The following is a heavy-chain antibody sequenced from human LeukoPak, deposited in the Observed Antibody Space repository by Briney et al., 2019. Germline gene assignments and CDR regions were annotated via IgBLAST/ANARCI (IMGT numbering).Heavy chain of an antibody. CDR2: ISSSSSTI. V-gene: IGHV3-48*01. Sequence: GGSLRLSCAASGFTFSSYSMTWVRQAPGKGLEWVSYISSSSSTIYYADSVKGRFTISRDNAKNSLYLQMNSLRAEDTAVYYCARGGGSDYWGQGTLVTVSS. CDR1: GFTFSSYS. CDR3: ARGGGSDY. J-gene: IGHJ4*02. D-gene: IGHD2-15*01.